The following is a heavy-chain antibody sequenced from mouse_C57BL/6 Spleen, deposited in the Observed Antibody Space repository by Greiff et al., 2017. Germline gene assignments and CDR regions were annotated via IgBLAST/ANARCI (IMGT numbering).Heavy chain of an antibody. CDR2: ISSGSSTI. CDR1: GFTFSDYG. D-gene: IGHD2-1*01. V-gene: IGHV5-17*01. J-gene: IGHJ2*01. CDR3: VRANYYYFDY. Sequence: EVHLVESGGGLVKPGGSLKLSCAASGFTFSDYGMHWVRQAPEKGLEWVAYISSGSSTIYYADTVKGRFTISRDNAKNTLFLQMTSLRSEDTAIYYCVRANYYYFDYGGQGTTLTVSS.